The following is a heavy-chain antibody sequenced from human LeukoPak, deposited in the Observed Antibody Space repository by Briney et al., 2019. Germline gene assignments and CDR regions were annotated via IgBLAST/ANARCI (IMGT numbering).Heavy chain of an antibody. Sequence: GGSLRLSCAASGFTFSSYGMHWVRQAPGKGLEWVAFIRYDGSNKYYADSVKGRFIISRDNSKNTLYLQMNSLRAEDTAVYYCAEDASRSMVRGVITPIDYWGQGTLVTVSS. CDR2: IRYDGSNK. CDR1: GFTFSSYG. J-gene: IGHJ4*02. V-gene: IGHV3-30*02. D-gene: IGHD3-10*01. CDR3: AEDASRSMVRGVITPIDY.